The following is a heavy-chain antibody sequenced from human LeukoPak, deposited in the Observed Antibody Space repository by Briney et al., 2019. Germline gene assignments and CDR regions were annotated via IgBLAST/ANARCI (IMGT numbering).Heavy chain of an antibody. CDR3: AKDKESYQLLWGEYFQH. Sequence: PGESLRLSCAASGFTFSSYGMHWVRQAPGKGLAWVAYIRFDVSNKYYADSVKGRFTISRDNSKNTLYLQMNSLRPEDTAVYYCAKDKESYQLLWGEYFQHWGQGTLVTVSS. CDR2: IRFDVSNK. J-gene: IGHJ1*01. D-gene: IGHD2-2*01. CDR1: GFTFSSYG. V-gene: IGHV3-30*02.